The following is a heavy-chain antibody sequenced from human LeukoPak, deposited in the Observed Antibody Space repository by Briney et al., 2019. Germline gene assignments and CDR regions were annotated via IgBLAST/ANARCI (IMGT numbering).Heavy chain of an antibody. CDR1: VGSFSGYY. CDR2: INHSGST. V-gene: IGHV4-34*01. J-gene: IGHJ6*03. D-gene: IGHD3-10*01. CDR3: ARGYYGSGSHCCHMDV. Sequence: PSETLSLTCAVYVGSFSGYYWSWIRQPPGKGLEWIGEINHSGSTNYNSSLKSRVTISVDTSKNRFSLKRSSVTAADTAVYYCARGYYGSGSHCCHMDVWGKGTTITVS.